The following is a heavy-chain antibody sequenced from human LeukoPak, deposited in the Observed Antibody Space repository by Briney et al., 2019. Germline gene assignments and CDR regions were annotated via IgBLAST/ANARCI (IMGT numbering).Heavy chain of an antibody. J-gene: IGHJ4*02. CDR3: ANDGACINGICYTDFDY. Sequence: GGSLRLSCGPSGFPLRTYWMHWLRHAPGKGVVGVSQINGGGCNPHYAHSVKGRFTISRDNSKNTLNLKMYSQRAEDTAVYSCANDGACINGICYTDFDYWGQGTLVAVSS. CDR1: GFPLRTYW. CDR2: INGGGCNP. D-gene: IGHD2-8*01. V-gene: IGHV3-74*01.